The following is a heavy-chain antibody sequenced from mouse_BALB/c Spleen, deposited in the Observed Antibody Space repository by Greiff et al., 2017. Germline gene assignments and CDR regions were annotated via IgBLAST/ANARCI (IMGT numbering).Heavy chain of an antibody. D-gene: IGHD2-12*01. V-gene: IGHV5-6-5*01. CDR3: ARGGSYGGFAY. CDR2: ISSGGST. J-gene: IGHJ3*01. Sequence: EVKVEESGGGLVKPGGSLKLSCAASGFTFSSYAMSWVRQTPEKRLEWVASISSGGSTYYPDSVKGRFTISRDNARNILYLQMSSLRSEDTAMYYCARGGSYGGFAYWGQGTLVTVSA. CDR1: GFTFSSYA.